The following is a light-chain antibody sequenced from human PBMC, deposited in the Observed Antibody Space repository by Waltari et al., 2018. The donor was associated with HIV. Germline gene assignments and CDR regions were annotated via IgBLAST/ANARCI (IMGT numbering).Light chain of an antibody. J-gene: IGKJ4*01. CDR1: QTVTSD. Sequence: IVLTQSPATLSVSPGEGATLSCRASQTVTSDLAWYQQKPGQAPRLLFYGASTRATGIPIRFSGSGSGTDFTLTISSLQSEDLAVYYCQQYADWPFAFGGGTKVEI. CDR3: QQYADWPFA. CDR2: GAS. V-gene: IGKV3D-15*01.